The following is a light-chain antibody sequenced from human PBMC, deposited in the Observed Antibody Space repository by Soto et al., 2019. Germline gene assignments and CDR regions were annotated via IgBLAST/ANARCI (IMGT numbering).Light chain of an antibody. CDR2: GAS. J-gene: IGKJ1*01. V-gene: IGKV3-15*01. Sequence: EIVMTQSPATLAVSPGERATLSCRASQSVRINVAWYQQKNGQAPRLLVYGASTRASGIPDRFSGSGSGTDFTLSISRLEPEDFAVYWCQHYGNSPTFGQGTKVDIK. CDR3: QHYGNSPT. CDR1: QSVRIN.